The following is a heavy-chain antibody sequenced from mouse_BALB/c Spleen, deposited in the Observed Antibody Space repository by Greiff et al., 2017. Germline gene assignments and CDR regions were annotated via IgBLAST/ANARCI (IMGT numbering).Heavy chain of an antibody. V-gene: IGHV3-2*02. J-gene: IGHJ4*01. CDR2: ISYSGST. Sequence: EVHLVESGPGLVKPSQSLSLTCTVTGYSITSDYAWNWIRQFPGNKLEWMGYISYSGSTSYNPSLKSRISITRDTSKNQFFLQLNSVTTEDTATYYCAREELMRAMDYWGQGTSVTVSS. D-gene: IGHD1-3*01. CDR3: AREELMRAMDY. CDR1: GYSITSDYA.